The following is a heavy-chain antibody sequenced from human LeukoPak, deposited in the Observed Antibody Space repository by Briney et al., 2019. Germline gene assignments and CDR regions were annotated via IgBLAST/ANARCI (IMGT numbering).Heavy chain of an antibody. D-gene: IGHD4-23*01. CDR2: ISSRSSTI. CDR1: GFTFSRYS. J-gene: IGHJ4*02. V-gene: IGHV3-48*02. CDR3: AREPSYHDYGGPYY. Sequence: GGSLRLPCTASGFTFSRYSMNWPRQAPGKGLEWISYISSRSSTIYYADSVKGRFAISRDNAKNSLYLQMNSLRDEDTAGYYCAREPSYHDYGGPYYWGQGTLITVSS.